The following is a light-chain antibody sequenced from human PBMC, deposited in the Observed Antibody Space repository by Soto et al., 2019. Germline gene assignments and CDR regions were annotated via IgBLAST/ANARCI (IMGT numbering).Light chain of an antibody. CDR2: SNN. V-gene: IGLV1-44*01. CDR3: ASWDDNLSGHV. Sequence: QSVLTQPPSASGTPGQRVTISCSGGSSNIGTYTVKWLQQLTGTAPKLLTYSNNQRPSGVPDRFSGAKSGTSASLAITGLQSEEEADYYCASWDDNLSGHVFGTGTKLTVL. J-gene: IGLJ1*01. CDR1: SSNIGTYT.